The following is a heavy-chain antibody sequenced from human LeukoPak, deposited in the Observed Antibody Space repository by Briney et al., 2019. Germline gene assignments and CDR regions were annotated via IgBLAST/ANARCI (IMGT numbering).Heavy chain of an antibody. V-gene: IGHV1-2*06. D-gene: IGHD3-3*01. CDR2: INPNSGGT. CDR3: ARARHYDFRGEFDY. CDR1: GYTFTSYY. Sequence: GASVKVSCKASGYTFTSYYMHWVRQAPGQGLEWMGRINPNSGGTNYAQKFQGRVTMTRDTSISTAYMELSRLRSDDTAVYYCARARHYDFRGEFDYWGQGTLVTVSS. J-gene: IGHJ4*02.